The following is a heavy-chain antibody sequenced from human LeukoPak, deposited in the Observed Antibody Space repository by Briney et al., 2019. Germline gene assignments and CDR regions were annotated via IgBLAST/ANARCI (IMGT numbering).Heavy chain of an antibody. Sequence: ASVKVSCKTSGYTFTGYYIHWVRQAPGQGLEWMGWINPNSGGTNYAQRFQGRVTMTRDTSISTAYMELSRLRSDDTAVYYCARVSPFRVVVVAALDAFDIWGQGTMVTVSS. CDR1: GYTFTGYY. V-gene: IGHV1-2*02. CDR2: INPNSGGT. D-gene: IGHD2-15*01. CDR3: ARVSPFRVVVVAALDAFDI. J-gene: IGHJ3*02.